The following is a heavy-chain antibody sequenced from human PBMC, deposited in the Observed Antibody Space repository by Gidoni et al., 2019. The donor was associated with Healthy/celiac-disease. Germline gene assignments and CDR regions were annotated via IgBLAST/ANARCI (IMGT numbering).Heavy chain of an antibody. J-gene: IGHJ4*02. Sequence: EVQLVESGGGVVQPGGSLRLSCAASGFPFDDYAMHWVRQAPGKGLEWVSIISGDGGSTYYADSVKGRFTISRDNSKNSLYLQMNSLRTEDTALYYCAKDNQGVTTEAGGLWGQGTLVTVSS. V-gene: IGHV3-43*02. CDR2: ISGDGGST. D-gene: IGHD4-17*01. CDR3: AKDNQGVTTEAGGL. CDR1: GFPFDDYA.